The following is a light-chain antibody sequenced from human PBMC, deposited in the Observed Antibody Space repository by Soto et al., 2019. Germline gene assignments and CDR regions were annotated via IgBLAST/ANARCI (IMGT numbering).Light chain of an antibody. Sequence: DIQMTQSPSSLSASVGDRVTITCRASQGISSFLAWFQQKPGKAPKSLIYDASSSQSGVPSRFSGSGSDTHFTLTISSLQPEDFATYYCQQYHSYPASFGQGTKVEIK. CDR1: QGISSF. J-gene: IGKJ1*01. CDR3: QQYHSYPAS. CDR2: DAS. V-gene: IGKV1-16*01.